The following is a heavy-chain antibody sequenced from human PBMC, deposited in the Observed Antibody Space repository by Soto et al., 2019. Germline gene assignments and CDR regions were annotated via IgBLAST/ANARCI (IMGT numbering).Heavy chain of an antibody. CDR1: GGTFSSYT. CDR2: IIPILGIA. J-gene: IGHJ6*03. D-gene: IGHD7-27*01. V-gene: IGHV1-69*02. CDR3: ARANFDAGYYYYYMDV. Sequence: ASVKVSCKASGGTFSSYTISWVRQAPGQGLEWMGRIIPILGIANYAQKFQGRVTITADKSTSTAYMELSSLRSEDTAVYYCARANFDAGYYYYYMDVWGKGTKVTVSS.